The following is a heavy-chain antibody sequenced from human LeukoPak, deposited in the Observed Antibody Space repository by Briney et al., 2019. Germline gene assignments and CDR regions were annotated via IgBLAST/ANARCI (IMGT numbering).Heavy chain of an antibody. J-gene: IGHJ4*02. V-gene: IGHV3-7*03. CDR3: ARDRGSSALYFDY. CDR2: IKQDGSEK. CDR1: GFTFSSYW. D-gene: IGHD3-10*01. Sequence: GGSLRLSCAASGFTFSSYWMSWVRQAPGKGLEWVANIKQDGSEKYYVDFVKGRFTISRDNAKNSLYLQMNSLRAEDTAVYYCARDRGSSALYFDYWGQGTLVTVSS.